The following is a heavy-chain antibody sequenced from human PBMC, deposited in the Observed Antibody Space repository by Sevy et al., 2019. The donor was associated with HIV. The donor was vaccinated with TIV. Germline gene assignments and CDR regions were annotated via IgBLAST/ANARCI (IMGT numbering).Heavy chain of an antibody. CDR3: TTDSKKRGLSVLLDY. V-gene: IGHV3-15*01. CDR2: IKSKTDGGTT. Sequence: GESLKISCAASGFTFSNAWMSWVRQAPGKGLEWVGRIKSKTDGGTTDYAAHVKGRFTISRDDSKNTLYLKMNSLKTEDTAIYSCTTDSKKRGLSVLLDYWGQGTLVTVSS. D-gene: IGHD3-10*01. J-gene: IGHJ4*02. CDR1: GFTFSNAW.